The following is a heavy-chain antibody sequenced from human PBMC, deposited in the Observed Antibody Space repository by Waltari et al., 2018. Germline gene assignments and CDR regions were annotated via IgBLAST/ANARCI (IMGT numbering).Heavy chain of an antibody. J-gene: IGHJ4*02. CDR3: ARLLGGVTTFDS. Sequence: EVQLVESGGGLVQPGGSLRLSCAASGFTFGSCWMSWVRQAPGKGVGGVGSIEQDGSENYLGDSVKGRLTRPRDHVEYSLFLQMSTLRAEDTAVYYCARLLGGVTTFDSWGQGTLVTVSS. CDR2: IEQDGSEN. D-gene: IGHD3-16*01. V-gene: IGHV3-7*01. CDR1: GFTFGSCW.